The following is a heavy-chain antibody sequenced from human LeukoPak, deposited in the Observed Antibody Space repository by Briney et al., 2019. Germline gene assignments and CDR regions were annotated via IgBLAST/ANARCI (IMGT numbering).Heavy chain of an antibody. J-gene: IGHJ5*02. Sequence: KASETLSLTCAVYGGSFSGYYWSWIRQPPGKGLEWIGEINHSGSTNYNPSLKSRVTISVDTSKNQFSLKLSSVTAADTAVYYCARVEKDIVVVPAARWFDPWGQGTPVTVSS. CDR2: INHSGST. CDR1: GGSFSGYY. V-gene: IGHV4-34*01. D-gene: IGHD2-2*01. CDR3: ARVEKDIVVVPAARWFDP.